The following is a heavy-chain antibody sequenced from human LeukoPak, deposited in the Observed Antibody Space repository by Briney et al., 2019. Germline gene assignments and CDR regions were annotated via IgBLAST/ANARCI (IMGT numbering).Heavy chain of an antibody. CDR1: GFAFSSNW. Sequence: GGSLRLSCAASGFAFSSNWVHWVRQTPGKGLVWVSRINSGGSGTSYADSVEGRFTISRDNAKNTLYLQMNSLRAEDTAVYYCATSLGPLTEYWGQGTLVTVSS. CDR2: INSGGSGT. CDR3: ATSLGPLTEY. J-gene: IGHJ4*02. D-gene: IGHD7-27*01. V-gene: IGHV3-74*01.